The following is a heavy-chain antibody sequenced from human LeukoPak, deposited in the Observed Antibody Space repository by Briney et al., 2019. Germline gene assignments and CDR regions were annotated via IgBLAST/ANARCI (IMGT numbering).Heavy chain of an antibody. D-gene: IGHD3-22*01. V-gene: IGHV3-7*03. CDR3: ARHTYYYDSSRYYYFDY. J-gene: IGHJ4*02. CDR2: IRPDGSEK. CDR1: GFSFSSYA. Sequence: GGSLRLSCAASGFSFSSYAMHWVRQAPGKGLEWVANIRPDGSEKKYVDSVKGRFTISRDNAKNSLYLQMNSLRAEDTAVYYCARHTYYYDSSRYYYFDYWGQGILVTVSS.